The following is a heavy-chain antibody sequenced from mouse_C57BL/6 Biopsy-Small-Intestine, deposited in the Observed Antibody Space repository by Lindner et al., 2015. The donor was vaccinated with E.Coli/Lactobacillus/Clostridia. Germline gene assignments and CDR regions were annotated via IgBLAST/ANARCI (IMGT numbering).Heavy chain of an antibody. D-gene: IGHD1-1*01. V-gene: IGHV14-4*01. CDR3: TITTVDY. Sequence: VQLQESGAELVRPGASVKLSCTASGFNIKDDYMHWVKQRPEQGLEWIGWIDPENGDTEYASKFQGKATITADTSFNTAYLQLSSLTSEDTAVYYCTITTVDYWGQGTTLTVSS. J-gene: IGHJ2*01. CDR2: IDPENGDT. CDR1: GFNIKDDY.